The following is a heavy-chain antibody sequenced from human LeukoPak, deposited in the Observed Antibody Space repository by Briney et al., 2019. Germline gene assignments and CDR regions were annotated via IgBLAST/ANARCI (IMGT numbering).Heavy chain of an antibody. CDR2: ISYDGSNK. CDR3: AKAPNLSTYYYYYGMDV. Sequence: PGRSLRLSCAASGFTFSSYGMHWVRQAPGKGLEWVAVISYDGSNKYYADSVKGRFTISRDNSKNTLYLQMNSLRAEDTAVYYCAKAPNLSTYYYYYGMDVWGQGTTVTVSS. D-gene: IGHD2/OR15-2a*01. J-gene: IGHJ6*02. V-gene: IGHV3-30*18. CDR1: GFTFSSYG.